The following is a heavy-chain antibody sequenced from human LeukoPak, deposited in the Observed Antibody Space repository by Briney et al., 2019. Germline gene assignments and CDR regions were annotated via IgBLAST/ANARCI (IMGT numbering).Heavy chain of an antibody. D-gene: IGHD5-18*01. Sequence: GGSLRLSCAASGFTFSSYAMSWVRQAPGKGLEWVSGISWNSGSIGYADSVKGRFTISRDNAKNSLYLQMNSLRAEDTALYYCAKDIPGPDRVGYSYGLAYWGQGTLVTVSS. J-gene: IGHJ4*02. V-gene: IGHV3-9*01. CDR1: GFTFSSYA. CDR2: ISWNSGSI. CDR3: AKDIPGPDRVGYSYGLAY.